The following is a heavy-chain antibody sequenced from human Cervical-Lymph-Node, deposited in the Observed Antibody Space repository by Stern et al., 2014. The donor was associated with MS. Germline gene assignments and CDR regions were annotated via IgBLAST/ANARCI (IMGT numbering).Heavy chain of an antibody. V-gene: IGHV3-30*09. CDR1: GFTFSSYA. CDR2: ISYDGNNK. D-gene: IGHD2-15*01. CDR3: ATKAPTYCSGASCFDY. J-gene: IGHJ4*02. Sequence: QVQLMQSGGGVVQPGRSLRLSCAASGFTFSSYAMHWVRQAPGKGLEWVALISYDGNNKYSADSVKGRFAISRDNSKNTLYLQMNSLRTEDTAVYYCATKAPTYCSGASCFDYWGQGTLVTVSS.